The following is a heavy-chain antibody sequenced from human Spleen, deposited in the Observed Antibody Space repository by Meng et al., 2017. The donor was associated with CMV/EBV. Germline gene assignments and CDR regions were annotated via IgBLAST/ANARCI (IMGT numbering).Heavy chain of an antibody. CDR1: GFTFSNFG. CDR2: ISGSGGST. J-gene: IGHJ6*02. Sequence: GGSLRLSCVVSGFTFSNFGMHWVRQAPGKGLEWVSAISGSGGSTYYADSVKGRFTISRDNSKNTLYLQMNSLRAEDTAIYYCARRGDFSVVPGSYGMGVWGQGTTVTVSS. D-gene: IGHD2-21*01. V-gene: IGHV3-23*01. CDR3: ARRGDFSVVPGSYGMGV.